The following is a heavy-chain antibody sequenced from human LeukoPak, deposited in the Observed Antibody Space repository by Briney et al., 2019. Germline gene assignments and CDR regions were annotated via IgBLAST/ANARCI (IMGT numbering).Heavy chain of an antibody. J-gene: IGHJ4*02. D-gene: IGHD6-19*01. CDR2: IYYSGRT. CDR3: ARRAVAGTSFEDY. CDR1: GGSISSGSYY. V-gene: IGHV4-39*01. Sequence: SETLSLTCTVSGGSISSGSYYWGWIRQPPGKGLEWIGNIYYSGRTYFNPSLKSRVTISVDTSKNQFSLTLSSVTAADTAVYYCARRAVAGTSFEDYWGEGTLVTVSS.